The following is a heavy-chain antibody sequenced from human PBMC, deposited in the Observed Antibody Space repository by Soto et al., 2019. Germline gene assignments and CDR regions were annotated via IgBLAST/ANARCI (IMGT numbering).Heavy chain of an antibody. J-gene: IGHJ6*02. CDR3: ARRGRITIFGVVITPPYYYGMDV. D-gene: IGHD3-3*01. CDR1: GYPFTGFY. Sequence: ASVKVSCKASGYPFTGFYLHWVRQAPGQGLEWMGWINPNSGGTNYAPKFQGRVTMTRDTSTSTVYMELSSLRSEDTAVYYCARRGRITIFGVVITPPYYYGMDVWGQGTTVTVSS. CDR2: INPNSGGT. V-gene: IGHV1-2*02.